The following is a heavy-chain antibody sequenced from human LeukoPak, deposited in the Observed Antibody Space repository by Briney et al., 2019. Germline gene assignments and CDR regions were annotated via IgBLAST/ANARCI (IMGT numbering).Heavy chain of an antibody. CDR2: MNPNSGNT. Sequence: ASVKVSCKASGYTFTTYDSNWVRQATGPGLEWMGWMNPNSGNTGYTQKFQGRVTMTRNTSISTAYTELSSLRSEDTAVYYCARGRGSGHKENWFDPWGQGTLVTVSS. CDR3: ARGRGSGHKENWFDP. D-gene: IGHD6-19*01. J-gene: IGHJ5*02. V-gene: IGHV1-8*01. CDR1: GYTFTTYD.